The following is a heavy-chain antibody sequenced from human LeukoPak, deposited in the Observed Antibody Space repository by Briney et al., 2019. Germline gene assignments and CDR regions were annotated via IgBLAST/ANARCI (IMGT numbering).Heavy chain of an antibody. CDR3: AKARPRLTGAACDY. CDR2: ISYDGSNK. V-gene: IGHV3-30*18. Sequence: GGSLRLSCAASGFTFSSYGMHWVRQAPGKGLEWVAVISYDGSNKYYADSVKGRFTISRDNSKNTLYLQMSSLRAEDTAVYYCAKARPRLTGAACDYWGQGTLVTVSS. CDR1: GFTFSSYG. D-gene: IGHD6-13*01. J-gene: IGHJ4*02.